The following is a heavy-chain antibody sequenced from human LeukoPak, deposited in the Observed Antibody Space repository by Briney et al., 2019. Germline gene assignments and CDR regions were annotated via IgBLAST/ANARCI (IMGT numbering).Heavy chain of an antibody. D-gene: IGHD3-3*01. Sequence: KTSETLSLTCTVSGVSISSYYWSWLRQPAGKGLEWLGRINTSGSTNYNPSLKSRVTMSVDTSKNQFSLKLRSETAADTAVYYCAREVGDFWSGYYVDYWGQGTLVTVSS. J-gene: IGHJ4*02. CDR3: AREVGDFWSGYYVDY. V-gene: IGHV4-4*07. CDR2: INTSGST. CDR1: GVSISSYY.